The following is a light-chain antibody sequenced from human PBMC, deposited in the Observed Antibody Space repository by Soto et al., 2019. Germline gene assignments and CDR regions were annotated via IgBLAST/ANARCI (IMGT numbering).Light chain of an antibody. CDR2: WAS. CDR3: QHYNSYSEA. J-gene: IGKJ1*01. V-gene: IGKV4-1*01. Sequence: DIVMTQSPDSLAVSLGERATINCKSSQRVLDSSNNKNYLAWYQQKPGQPPNLLIYWASTRESGVPDRFSGSGSGTDFTLTISSLQPDDFATYYCQHYNSYSEAFGQGTKVELK. CDR1: QRVLDSSNNKNY.